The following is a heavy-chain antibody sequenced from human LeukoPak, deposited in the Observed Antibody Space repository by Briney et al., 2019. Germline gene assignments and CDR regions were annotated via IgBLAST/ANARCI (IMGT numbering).Heavy chain of an antibody. CDR1: GFTFSDYY. Sequence: GGSLRLSCAASGFTFSDYYMSWIRQAPGKGLEWVSYISSSGSTIYYADSVKGRFTISRDNAKNSLYLQMNSLRAEDTAVYYCASSPLGQPTYYFDYWGQGTLVTVSS. D-gene: IGHD7-27*01. CDR3: ASSPLGQPTYYFDY. J-gene: IGHJ4*02. CDR2: ISSSGSTI. V-gene: IGHV3-11*01.